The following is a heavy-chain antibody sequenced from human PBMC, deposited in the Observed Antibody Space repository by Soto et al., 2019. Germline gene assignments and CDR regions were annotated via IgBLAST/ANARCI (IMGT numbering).Heavy chain of an antibody. Sequence: EVQVVESGGGLVQPGGSLRLSCSFTFSMYSMNWVRQAPGKGLEWVASISSGGSYIKYADSVKGLFTISRDNAKNSVTLKMNSLRVDDTALYFCTRDQGGSYDSCFDTWGKGTLVTVSS. J-gene: IGHJ5*02. V-gene: IGHV3-21*01. CDR2: ISSGGSYI. D-gene: IGHD1-26*01. CDR3: TRDQGGSYDSCFDT. CDR1: FTFSMYS.